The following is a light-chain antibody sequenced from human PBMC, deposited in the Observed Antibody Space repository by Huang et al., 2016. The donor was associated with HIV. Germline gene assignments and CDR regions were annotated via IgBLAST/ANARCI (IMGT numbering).Light chain of an antibody. V-gene: IGKV1-39*01. CDR3: QQTYISPLT. Sequence: DSQMTQSPSSLSASVGDRVTITCRASQSVSRYLNWYQQKPVKAPKLLMYGASNLQSGVPSRFSGSGSGTDFTLTISSLQPEDFATYYCQQTYISPLTFGGGTKVEIK. CDR2: GAS. J-gene: IGKJ4*01. CDR1: QSVSRY.